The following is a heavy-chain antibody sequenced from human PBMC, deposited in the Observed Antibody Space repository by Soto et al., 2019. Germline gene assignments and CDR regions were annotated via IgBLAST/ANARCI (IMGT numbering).Heavy chain of an antibody. J-gene: IGHJ3*02. CDR3: ARVQKWITILGVGAANFPLDAFDI. CDR1: GGTFSSYA. Sequence: GASVKVSCKASGGTFSSYAISWVRQAPGQGLEWMGGIIPIFGTANYAQKFQGRVTITADDSTSTAYMELSSLRSEDTAVYYCARVQKWITILGVGAANFPLDAFDIWGQGTMVTVSS. D-gene: IGHD3-3*01. CDR2: IIPIFGTA. V-gene: IGHV1-69*13.